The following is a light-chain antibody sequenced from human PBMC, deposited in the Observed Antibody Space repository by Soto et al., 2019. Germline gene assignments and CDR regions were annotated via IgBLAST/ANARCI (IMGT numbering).Light chain of an antibody. CDR3: CSYTTSNTRHIV. V-gene: IGLV2-14*03. CDR1: SSDVACYNY. CDR2: DVS. Sequence: QSALTQPASVSWSPGQSITISCTGTSSDVACYNYVSWYQHHPVKAPKLLIYDVSNRPSGDSNRFSCSKSGNPASLTMSGLQPEDEADYYCCSYTTSNTRHIVFVPGTKVIVL. J-gene: IGLJ1*01.